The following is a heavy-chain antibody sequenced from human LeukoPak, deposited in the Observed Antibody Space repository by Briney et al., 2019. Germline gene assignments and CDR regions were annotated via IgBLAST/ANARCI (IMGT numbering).Heavy chain of an antibody. D-gene: IGHD1-26*01. CDR1: GGSFSGYY. V-gene: IGHV4-34*01. CDR3: AKVSGLVGAYYEIYFDY. CDR2: INHSGST. Sequence: SETLSLTCAVYGGSFSGYYWSWIRQPPGKGLEWIGEINHSGSTNCNPSLKSRVTISGDTSKNQFSLKMTSVTAADTAVYYCAKVSGLVGAYYEIYFDYWGKGTLVTVSS. J-gene: IGHJ4*02.